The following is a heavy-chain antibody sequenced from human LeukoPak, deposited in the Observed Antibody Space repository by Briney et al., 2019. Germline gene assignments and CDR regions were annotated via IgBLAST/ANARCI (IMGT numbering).Heavy chain of an antibody. CDR3: ARGNWNDGDFDY. CDR1: GDSVTINRAA. Sequence: SETLSLTCAVSGDSVTINRAAWNWLRQSPSIGYEWRRKTYYSSKRYNGYAVSVKSRITINPDTTKNQFYLQLNSVTPEDTAVYYCARGNWNDGDFDYCGQGTLATVSS. D-gene: IGHD1-1*01. V-gene: IGHV6-1*01. J-gene: IGHJ4*02. CDR2: TYYSSKRYN.